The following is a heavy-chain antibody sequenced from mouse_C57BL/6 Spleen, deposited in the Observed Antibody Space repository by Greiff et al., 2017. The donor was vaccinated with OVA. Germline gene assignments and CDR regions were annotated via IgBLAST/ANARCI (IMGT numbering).Heavy chain of an antibody. Sequence: QVHVKQSGPELVKPGASVKISCKASGYAFSSSWMNWVKQRPGKGLEWIGRIYPGDGDTNYNGKFKGKATLTADKSSSTAYMQLSSLTSEDSAVYFCAKGNSSGDAMDYWGQGTSVTVSS. CDR3: AKGNSSGDAMDY. CDR2: IYPGDGDT. V-gene: IGHV1-82*01. J-gene: IGHJ4*01. D-gene: IGHD3-2*02. CDR1: GYAFSSSW.